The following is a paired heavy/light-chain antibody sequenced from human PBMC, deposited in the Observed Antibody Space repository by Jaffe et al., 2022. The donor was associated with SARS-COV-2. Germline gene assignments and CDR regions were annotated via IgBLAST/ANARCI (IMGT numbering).Light chain of an antibody. CDR2: RNN. Sequence: QSVLTQPPSASGTPGQRVTISCSGSRSNIGNNYVYWYQQLPGTAPKLLIYRNNQRPSGVPDRFSGSKSGTSASLAISGLRPEDEADYYCAAWDDSLSGLFGGGTKLTVL. CDR1: RSNIGNNY. J-gene: IGLJ3*02. V-gene: IGLV1-47*01. CDR3: AAWDDSLSGL.
Heavy chain of an antibody. CDR1: GFTFSTST. CDR2: ISSSSSTI. D-gene: IGHD6-13*01. CDR3: ARGWGSSWYPDY. J-gene: IGHJ4*02. Sequence: EVQLVESGGGLVQPGGSLRLSCAGSGFTFSTSTMNWVRQAPGKGLEWVSFISSSSSTIYYADSVKGRFTISRDNAKNALHLQMNSLRAEDTAVYYCARGWGSSWYPDYWGQGTLVTVSS. V-gene: IGHV3-48*04.